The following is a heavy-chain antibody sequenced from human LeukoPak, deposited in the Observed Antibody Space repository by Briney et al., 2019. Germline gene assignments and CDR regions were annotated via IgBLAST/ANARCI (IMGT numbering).Heavy chain of an antibody. D-gene: IGHD1-26*01. Sequence: GGSLRLSCAASAFTFRTYWMSWVRQAPGKGLEWVAMIKPDGSEKYYVDSVKGLFAISRDNAKNSLYLQMSSLRAEDTAVYYCTRDASGDTNSGPRMDVWGQGTTVTVSS. CDR2: IKPDGSEK. V-gene: IGHV3-7*05. CDR1: AFTFRTYW. CDR3: TRDASGDTNSGPRMDV. J-gene: IGHJ6*02.